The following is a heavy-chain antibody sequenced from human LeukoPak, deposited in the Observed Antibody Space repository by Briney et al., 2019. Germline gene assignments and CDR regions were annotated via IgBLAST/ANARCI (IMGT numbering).Heavy chain of an antibody. D-gene: IGHD6-6*01. J-gene: IGHJ4*02. CDR2: ISGSGDAT. V-gene: IGHV3-23*01. CDR3: AKGHFASSSFFDY. CDR1: KFNFA. Sequence: GGSLRLSCAASKFNFAMSWVRQTADKRLEWVSAISGSGDATFYTDSVKGRFTISRDNSKNTLYLQMNNLRVGDTAVYYCAKGHFASSSFFDYWGQGTLVTVSS.